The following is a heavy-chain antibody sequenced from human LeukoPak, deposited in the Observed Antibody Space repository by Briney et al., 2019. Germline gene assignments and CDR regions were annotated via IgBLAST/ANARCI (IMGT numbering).Heavy chain of an antibody. CDR3: ASVNGDGAEYFQH. J-gene: IGHJ1*01. V-gene: IGHV3-23*01. CDR1: GFTFSSYA. D-gene: IGHD2-21*01. Sequence: GGSLRLSCAASGFTFSSYAMSWVRQAPGKGLEWVSAISGSGGSTYYADSVKGRFTTPRDISKNTLYLQTNSLRAEDTAVYYCASVNGDGAEYFQHWGQGTLVTVSS. CDR2: ISGSGGST.